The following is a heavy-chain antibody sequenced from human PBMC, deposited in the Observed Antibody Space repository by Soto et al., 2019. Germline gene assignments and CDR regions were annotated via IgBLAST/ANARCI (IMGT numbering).Heavy chain of an antibody. V-gene: IGHV1-46*01. Sequence: XPVQVSSDASGHTFTSYYVDWVQQSPGQGLEWMGIINPSGGSTIYAQKFKCRVTMTRDTSTSPVSMDLSSLRSEDTAVDYCSRGWIQLKSRYGCFDRCGRVTL. D-gene: IGHD5-18*01. CDR2: INPSGGST. J-gene: IGHJ2*01. CDR3: SRGWIQLKSRYGCFDR. CDR1: GHTFTSYY.